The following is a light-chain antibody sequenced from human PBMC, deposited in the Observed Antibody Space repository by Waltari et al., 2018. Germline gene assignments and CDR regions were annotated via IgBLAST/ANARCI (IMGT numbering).Light chain of an antibody. V-gene: IGLV4-69*01. CDR1: SGHSSNI. Sequence: QLVLTQSPSASASLGALVKLTCTLSSGHSSNIIAWHQQQPEKGPRYLMKVNSDGSHSKGDEIPDRFSGSSSGAERYLTSSSLQSEDEADYYCQTGGHGTWVFGGGTKLTVL. CDR3: QTGGHGTWV. J-gene: IGLJ3*02. CDR2: VNSDGSH.